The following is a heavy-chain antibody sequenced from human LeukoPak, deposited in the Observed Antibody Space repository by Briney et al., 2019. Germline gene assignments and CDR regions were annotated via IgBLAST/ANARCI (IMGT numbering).Heavy chain of an antibody. CDR1: GGSISSGGYY. D-gene: IGHD3-9*01. J-gene: IGHJ3*02. V-gene: IGHV4-30-2*01. CDR3: ARDQSYYDILTGYGAFDI. CDR2: IYHSGST. Sequence: SETLSLTCTVSGGSISSGGYYWSWIRQPPGKGLEWIGYIYHSGSTYYNPSLKSRVTISVDRSKNQFSLKLSSVTAADTAVYYCARDQSYYDILTGYGAFDIWGQGTMVTVSS.